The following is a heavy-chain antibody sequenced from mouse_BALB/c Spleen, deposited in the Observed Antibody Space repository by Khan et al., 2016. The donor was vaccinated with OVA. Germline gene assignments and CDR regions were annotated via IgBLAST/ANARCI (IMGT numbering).Heavy chain of an antibody. J-gene: IGHJ2*01. Sequence: VQLQQSGAELVKAGASVKMSCKASGYTFTSYWMHWVKQRLGQGLEWFAETNPTNGRTYYNEKFKSKATMTVDKSSSTAYLLLSSPTFEDTAVNYDERIKKIGATYFEYWGQGTTLTVSS. CDR2: TNPTNGRT. CDR3: ERIKKIGATYFEY. CDR1: GYTFTSYW. V-gene: IGHV1S81*02. D-gene: IGHD1-1*01.